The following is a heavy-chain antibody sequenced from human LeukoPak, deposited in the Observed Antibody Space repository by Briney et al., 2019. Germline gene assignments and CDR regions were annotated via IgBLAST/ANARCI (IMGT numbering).Heavy chain of an antibody. J-gene: IGHJ3*02. CDR2: IYYSWST. V-gene: IGHV4-59*08. CDR1: GGSISTYS. Sequence: PSETLSLTCTVSGGSISTYSWTWIRQPPGKGLDGIGNIYYSWSTNYNPSLKSRVTISIDTSKHQFSLKVSSVTAADTAVYYCARHDPIISMIVGERAFDIWGQGTMVTVSS. D-gene: IGHD3-22*01. CDR3: ARHDPIISMIVGERAFDI.